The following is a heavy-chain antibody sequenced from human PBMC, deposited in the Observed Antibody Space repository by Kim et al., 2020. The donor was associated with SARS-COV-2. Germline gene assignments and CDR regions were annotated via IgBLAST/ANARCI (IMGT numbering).Heavy chain of an antibody. J-gene: IGHJ4*02. Sequence: KGRFTISRDNYKKPLYLQMNSLRAEDTAVYYCAKSKVSYYDFWSGHHFDYWGQGTLVTVSS. D-gene: IGHD3-3*01. CDR3: AKSKVSYYDFWSGHHFDY. V-gene: IGHV3-30*02.